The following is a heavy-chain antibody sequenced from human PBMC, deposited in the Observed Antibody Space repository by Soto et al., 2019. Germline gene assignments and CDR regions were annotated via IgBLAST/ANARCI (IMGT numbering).Heavy chain of an antibody. CDR1: VFSLSTSGVG. J-gene: IGHJ4*02. D-gene: IGHD4-17*01. V-gene: IGHV2-5*01. CDR3: AHRLAASNVGDYELINSFDY. Sequence: QITLKESGPTLVKPTQTLTLTCTFSVFSLSTSGVGMGCIRQPPGKALEWLALIYWYVDKRYSPSLKSTLTITKDTSKNHGVLRMTNMVPVDTATYYCAHRLAASNVGDYELINSFDYWGQGTLVTVSS. CDR2: IYWYVDK.